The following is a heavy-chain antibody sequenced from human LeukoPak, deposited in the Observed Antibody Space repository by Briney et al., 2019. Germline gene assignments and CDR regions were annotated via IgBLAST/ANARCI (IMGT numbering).Heavy chain of an antibody. CDR1: GFTFSSYS. J-gene: IGHJ4*02. V-gene: IGHV3-21*01. CDR2: ISSSSTYI. D-gene: IGHD3-10*01. CDR3: ARGVGSYFDY. Sequence: GGSLRLSCVASGFTFSSYSMNWVRQAPGKGLEWVSSISSSSTYIYYADSVKGRFTISRDNAKNSLFLQMNSLRAEDTAVYYWARGVGSYFDYWGQGTLVTVSS.